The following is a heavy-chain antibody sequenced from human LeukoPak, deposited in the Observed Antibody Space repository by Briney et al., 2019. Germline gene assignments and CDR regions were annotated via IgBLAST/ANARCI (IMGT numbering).Heavy chain of an antibody. D-gene: IGHD2-2*01. CDR2: INPNSGGT. CDR3: ARVRRVCSSTSCYDV. CDR1: GYTFTGYY. Sequence: ASVKVSCKASGYTFTGYYMHWVRQAPGQGLEWMGWINPNSGGTNYAQKFQGRVTMTRDTSISTAYMELSRLRSDDTAVYYCARVRRVCSSTSCYDVWGQGTTATVSS. V-gene: IGHV1-2*02. J-gene: IGHJ6*02.